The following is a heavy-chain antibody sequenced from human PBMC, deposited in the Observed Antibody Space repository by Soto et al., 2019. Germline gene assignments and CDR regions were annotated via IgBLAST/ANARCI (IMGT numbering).Heavy chain of an antibody. CDR1: GFTFSSYW. J-gene: IGHJ6*02. Sequence: HPGGSLRLSCAASGFTFSSYWMSRVRQAPGKGLEWVANIKQDGSEKYYVDSVKGRFTISRDNAKNSLYLQMNSLRAEDTAVYYCARAVSGSGRDGMDVWGQGTMVTVYS. CDR2: IKQDGSEK. D-gene: IGHD3-16*01. V-gene: IGHV3-7*01. CDR3: ARAVSGSGRDGMDV.